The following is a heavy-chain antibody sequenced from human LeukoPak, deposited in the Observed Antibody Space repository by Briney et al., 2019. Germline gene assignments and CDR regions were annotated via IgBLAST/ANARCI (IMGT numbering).Heavy chain of an antibody. D-gene: IGHD2-8*01. CDR1: GFTFSSYG. V-gene: IGHV3-23*01. J-gene: IGHJ4*02. Sequence: GGSLRLSCAASGFTFSSYGMTWVRQAPGKGLEWVSVISGSGGSTNYADSVKGRFTISRDNAKNSLYLQMNSLRAEDTAVYYCARDQGGMVSYWGQGTLVTVSS. CDR2: ISGSGGST. CDR3: ARDQGGMVSY.